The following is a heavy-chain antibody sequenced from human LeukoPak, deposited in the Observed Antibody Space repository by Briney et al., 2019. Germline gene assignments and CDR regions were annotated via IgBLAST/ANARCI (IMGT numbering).Heavy chain of an antibody. J-gene: IGHJ4*02. CDR3: ARLEVRGGEDY. V-gene: IGHV3-21*04. Sequence: PGGSLRLSCAASGFTFSSYSMNWVRQAPGKGLEWVSSISSSSYIYYADSVKGRFTISRDNAKNSLYLQMNSLRAEDTAVYYCARLEVRGGEDYWGQGTLVTVSS. CDR1: GFTFSSYS. CDR2: ISSSSYI. D-gene: IGHD3-10*01.